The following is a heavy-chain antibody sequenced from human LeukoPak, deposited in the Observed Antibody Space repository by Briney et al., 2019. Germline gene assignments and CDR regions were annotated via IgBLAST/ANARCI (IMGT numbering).Heavy chain of an antibody. CDR1: GYTFTGYY. Sequence: ASVKVSCKASGYTFTGYYMHWVRQAPGQGLEWMGWINPNSGGTNYAQKFQGWVTMTSDTSISTAYMELSRLRSDDTAVYYCARGRGYSYGLDYWGQGTLVTVSS. J-gene: IGHJ4*02. CDR3: ARGRGYSYGLDY. V-gene: IGHV1-2*04. D-gene: IGHD5-18*01. CDR2: INPNSGGT.